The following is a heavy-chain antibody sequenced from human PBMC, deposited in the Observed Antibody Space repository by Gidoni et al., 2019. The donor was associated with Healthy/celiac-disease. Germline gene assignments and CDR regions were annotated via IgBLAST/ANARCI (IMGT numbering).Heavy chain of an antibody. J-gene: IGHJ6*02. V-gene: IGHV1-18*01. CDR1: GYPFTSYG. CDR3: ARDGGGYLDWLLSTLYYYGMDV. CDR2: ISAYNGNT. D-gene: IGHD3-9*01. Sequence: QVQLVQSGAEVQKPGASVKVSCKASGYPFTSYGISWVQQAPGQGLEWMGWISAYNGNTNYAQKLQGRVTMTTDTSTSTDYMELRSLRSDDTAVYYCARDGGGYLDWLLSTLYYYGMDVWGQGTTVTVSS.